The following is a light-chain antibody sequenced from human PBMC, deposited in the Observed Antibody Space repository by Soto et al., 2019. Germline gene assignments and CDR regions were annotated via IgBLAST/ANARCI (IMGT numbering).Light chain of an antibody. V-gene: IGLV1-47*01. J-gene: IGLJ2*01. CDR3: AAWDDRLSGPV. CDR1: SSNIGNNY. Sequence: QAVVTQAPSASGTPGQSVTISCSGSSSNIGNNYIYWYQQFSGTAPKLLIHTTNQRPSGVPDRFSASKSGTSASLAISGLRTEDEADYYCAAWDDRLSGPVFGGGTKLTVL. CDR2: TTN.